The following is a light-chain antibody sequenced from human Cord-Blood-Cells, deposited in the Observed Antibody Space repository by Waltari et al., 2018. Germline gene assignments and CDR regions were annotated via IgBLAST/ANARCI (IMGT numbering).Light chain of an antibody. CDR2: DAS. CDR1: QDISNY. CDR3: QQYDNLPYS. Sequence: IKMTQSQSSLLASLGARVTITCQASQDISNYLNWYQQKPGKAPKLLIYDASNLEIGVPSRFSGSGSGTDFTFTISSLQPEDIATYYCQQYDNLPYSFGQGTKVEIK. V-gene: IGKV1-33*01. J-gene: IGKJ2*03.